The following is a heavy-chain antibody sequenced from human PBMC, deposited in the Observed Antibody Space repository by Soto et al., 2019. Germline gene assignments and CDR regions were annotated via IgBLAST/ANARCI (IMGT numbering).Heavy chain of an antibody. CDR3: ASTYDSGRHYNGH. CDR1: GITFTTYG. Sequence: GGSLRLSCAASGITFTTYGMSWDRKAPGKGLEWVSTFSDGTGETHYADSVKGRFTISRDNSENSVFLQRDSLRAEDTSLYYGASTYDSGRHYNGHWGQGTLFTVSS. CDR2: FSDGTGET. D-gene: IGHD3-10*01. J-gene: IGHJ4*02. V-gene: IGHV3-23*01.